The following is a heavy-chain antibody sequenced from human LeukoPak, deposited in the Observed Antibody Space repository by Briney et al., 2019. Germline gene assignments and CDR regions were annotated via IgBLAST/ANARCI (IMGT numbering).Heavy chain of an antibody. CDR1: GFTFTTHG. V-gene: IGHV3-30*02. J-gene: IGHJ4*02. CDR3: AAAGPCSWYGYADY. CDR2: IRYDGKNY. D-gene: IGHD6-13*01. Sequence: GGSLRLSCAASGFTFTTHGLPWVRQAPGKGLEGVALIRYDGKNYYYADSVRGRFTISRDNSKNTVDLQMNSLRPEDTAVYYCAAAGPCSWYGYADYWGQGTLVTVSS.